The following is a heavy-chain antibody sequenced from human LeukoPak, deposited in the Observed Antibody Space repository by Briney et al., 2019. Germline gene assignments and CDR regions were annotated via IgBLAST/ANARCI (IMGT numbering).Heavy chain of an antibody. CDR1: GFTFSDYY. CDR2: ISSSSSYT. J-gene: IGHJ4*02. CDR3: AREYSSGWYSSFHFDY. Sequence: GGSLRLSCAASGFTFSDYYMSWIRQAPGKGLEWVSYISSSSSYTNYADSVKGRFTIPRDNAKNSLYLQMNSLRAEDTAVYYCAREYSSGWYSSFHFDYWGQGTLVTVSS. D-gene: IGHD6-19*01. V-gene: IGHV3-11*06.